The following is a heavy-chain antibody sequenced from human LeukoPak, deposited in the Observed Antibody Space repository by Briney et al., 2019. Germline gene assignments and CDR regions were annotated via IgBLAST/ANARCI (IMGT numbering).Heavy chain of an antibody. CDR3: ARDSPIAAAGDAFDI. J-gene: IGHJ3*02. CDR1: GFTFSSHG. V-gene: IGHV3-21*01. CDR2: ISSSSSYI. Sequence: GGSLRLSCAASGFTFSSHGMHWVRQAPGKGLEWVSSISSSSSYIYYADSVKGRFTISRDNAKNSLYLQMNSLRAEDTAVYYCARDSPIAAAGDAFDIWGQGTMVTVSS. D-gene: IGHD6-13*01.